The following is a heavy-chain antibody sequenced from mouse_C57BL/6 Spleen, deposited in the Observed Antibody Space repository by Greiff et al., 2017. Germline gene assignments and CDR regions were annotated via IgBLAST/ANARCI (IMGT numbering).Heavy chain of an antibody. Sequence: EVQLVESVAELVRPGASVKLSCTASGFNIKNTYMHWVKQRPEPGLEWIGRIDPANGNTKYAPNFQGKATITAATSANTAYLQLSSLTSEDTAIYYCASRDYSNSYAMDYWGQGTSGTVSS. CDR2: IDPANGNT. J-gene: IGHJ4*01. V-gene: IGHV14-3*01. CDR1: GFNIKNTY. D-gene: IGHD2-5*01. CDR3: ASRDYSNSYAMDY.